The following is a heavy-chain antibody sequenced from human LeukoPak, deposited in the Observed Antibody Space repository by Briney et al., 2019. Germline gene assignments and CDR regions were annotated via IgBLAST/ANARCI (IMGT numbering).Heavy chain of an antibody. CDR3: ASDVPSGLRYYMDV. CDR2: ISYDGSNK. J-gene: IGHJ6*03. D-gene: IGHD3-10*01. CDR1: GFTFSSYA. V-gene: IGHV3-30*01. Sequence: GGSLRLSSAASGFTFSSYAMHWVRQAPGKGLEWVAVISYDGSNKYYADSVKGRFTISRDNSKNTLYLQMNSLRAEDTAVYYCASDVPSGLRYYMDVWGKGTTVTVSS.